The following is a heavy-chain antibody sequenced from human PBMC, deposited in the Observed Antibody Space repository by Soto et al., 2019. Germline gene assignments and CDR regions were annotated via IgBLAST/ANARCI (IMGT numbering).Heavy chain of an antibody. CDR2: IYSGGDT. Sequence: EVRLVESGGGLILPGGSLRLSCAASGVTVSNNYMRWVRQAPGKGLEWVSLIYSGGDTHYADSVKGRFTISRDSSKNTVYLQMNSLRAEDTAVYYCARDPPGIAAGGAGAWGQGTLVTVSS. CDR1: GVTVSNNY. CDR3: ARDPPGIAAGGAGA. V-gene: IGHV3-53*01. J-gene: IGHJ5*02. D-gene: IGHD6-13*01.